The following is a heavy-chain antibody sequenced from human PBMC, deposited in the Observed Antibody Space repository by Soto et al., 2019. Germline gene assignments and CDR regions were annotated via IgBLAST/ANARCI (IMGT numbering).Heavy chain of an antibody. CDR3: ARQRTPVVTQAYFDV. Sequence: AETLSLTCTVTGDSISSRSHYWGWIRQPPGKGLEWIGSIYYSGSTYNNPSLRSRVSMSIDTSKDQFSLKLKSVTAADTALYFCARQRTPVVTQAYFDVWGQGSLVTVSS. J-gene: IGHJ4*02. D-gene: IGHD2-21*02. V-gene: IGHV4-39*01. CDR1: GDSISSRSHY. CDR2: IYYSGST.